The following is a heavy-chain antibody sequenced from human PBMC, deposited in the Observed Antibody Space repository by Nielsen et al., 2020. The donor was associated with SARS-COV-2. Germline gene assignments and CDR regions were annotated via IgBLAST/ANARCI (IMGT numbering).Heavy chain of an antibody. V-gene: IGHV3-33*01. CDR1: GFTFSSYG. Sequence: GESLKISCAASGFTFSSYGMHWVRQAPGKGLEWVAVIWYDGSNKYYADSVKGRFTISRDNAENSLSLQMNSLRAEDTAVYYCARESVTSTDAFDIWGQGTVVTVSS. D-gene: IGHD6-19*01. J-gene: IGHJ3*02. CDR2: IWYDGSNK. CDR3: ARESVTSTDAFDI.